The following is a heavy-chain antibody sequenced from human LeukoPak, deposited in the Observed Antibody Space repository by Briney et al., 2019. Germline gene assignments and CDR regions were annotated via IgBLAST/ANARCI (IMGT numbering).Heavy chain of an antibody. J-gene: IGHJ6*03. CDR1: GYSISNY. V-gene: IGHV4-38-2*02. CDR2: IYHTGST. Sequence: PSETLSLTCSVSGYSISNYWGWIRQPPGKGLEWIGSIYHTGSTYYNPSLKSRVNISLDTSKNQFSLNVRSVTAADTAVYFCARDETYSSDWQSNHYYYYMDVWGKGTTVTVSS. CDR3: ARDETYSSDWQSNHYYYYMDV. D-gene: IGHD6-19*01.